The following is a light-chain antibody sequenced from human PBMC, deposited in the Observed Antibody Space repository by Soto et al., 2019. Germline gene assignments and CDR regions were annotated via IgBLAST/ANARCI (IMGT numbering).Light chain of an antibody. Sequence: EIVLTQSPAPLSLSPGDRAALSCRARQGVSSHLAWYQQKPGKAPRLLIYDASNRATGIPARFSGSGSGTDFTLIISSLEPEDLAVYYCQQRSNWPLTFGGGTKVEIK. V-gene: IGKV3-11*01. CDR1: QGVSSH. J-gene: IGKJ4*01. CDR3: QQRSNWPLT. CDR2: DAS.